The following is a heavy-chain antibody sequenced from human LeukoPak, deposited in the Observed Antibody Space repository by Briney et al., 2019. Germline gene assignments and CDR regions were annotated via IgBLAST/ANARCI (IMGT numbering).Heavy chain of an antibody. Sequence: GGSLRLSCVASGFTFSSCAMTWVRQAPGKGLEWVSAISGSGGSTHYADSVKGRFTISRDNSKNTMFLQMSSLRAEDTAVYYCAKGMYDPSGHYYYYYMDVWGKGTTVTVSS. J-gene: IGHJ6*03. V-gene: IGHV3-23*01. D-gene: IGHD3-22*01. CDR1: GFTFSSCA. CDR2: ISGSGGST. CDR3: AKGMYDPSGHYYYYYMDV.